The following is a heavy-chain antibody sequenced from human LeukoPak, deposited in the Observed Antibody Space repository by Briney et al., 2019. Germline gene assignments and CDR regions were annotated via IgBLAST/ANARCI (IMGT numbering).Heavy chain of an antibody. J-gene: IGHJ4*02. CDR2: ISGSGGST. V-gene: IGHV3-23*01. CDR1: GFTFSSYA. Sequence: GGSLRLSCAASGFTFSSYAVSWVRQAPGKGLEWVSAISGSGGSTYYADSVKGRFTISRDNSKNTLYLQMNSLRAEDTAVYYCAKDVPRGYGDYEAPLLGYWGQGTLVTVSS. CDR3: AKDVPRGYGDYEAPLLGY. D-gene: IGHD4-17*01.